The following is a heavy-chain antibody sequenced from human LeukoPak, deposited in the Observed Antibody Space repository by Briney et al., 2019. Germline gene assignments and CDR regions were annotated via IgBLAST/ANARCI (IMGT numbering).Heavy chain of an antibody. Sequence: SETLSLTCSVSGGSISSTSYYWDWIRQPPGKGLEWIGNIYYSGTTYYNPSLKSRVTISVDTSKNQFSLKLSSVTAADTAVYYCARECDILTGYYDYWGQGTLVTVSS. V-gene: IGHV4-39*07. CDR1: GGSISSTSYY. J-gene: IGHJ4*02. CDR2: IYYSGTT. CDR3: ARECDILTGYYDY. D-gene: IGHD3-9*01.